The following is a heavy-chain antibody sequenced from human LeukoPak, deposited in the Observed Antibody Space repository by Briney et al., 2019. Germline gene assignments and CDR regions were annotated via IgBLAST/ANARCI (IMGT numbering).Heavy chain of an antibody. CDR2: IWYDGSNK. CDR1: GFTFSSYG. Sequence: GGSLRLFCAASGFTFSSYGMHWVRQAPGKGLEWVAVIWYDGSNKYYADSVKGRFTISRDNSKNTLYLQMNSLRAEDTAVYYCARHPTLWFGESQHPEYYFDYWGQGTLVTVSS. CDR3: ARHPTLWFGESQHPEYYFDY. V-gene: IGHV3-33*01. J-gene: IGHJ4*02. D-gene: IGHD3-10*01.